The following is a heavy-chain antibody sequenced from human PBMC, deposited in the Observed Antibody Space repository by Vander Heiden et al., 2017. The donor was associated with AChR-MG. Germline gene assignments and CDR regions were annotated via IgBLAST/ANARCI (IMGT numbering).Heavy chain of an antibody. Sequence: EVQLVESGGGLVQPGRSLRLSCAASGFTFDDYAMHWVRQAPGKGLEWGSGISWNSGSIGYADSVKGRFTISRDNAKNSLYLQMNSLRAEDTALYYCAKDATYYYDSSGYRGFDYWGQGTLVTVSS. CDR3: AKDATYYYDSSGYRGFDY. CDR1: GFTFDDYA. D-gene: IGHD3-22*01. J-gene: IGHJ4*02. V-gene: IGHV3-9*01. CDR2: ISWNSGSI.